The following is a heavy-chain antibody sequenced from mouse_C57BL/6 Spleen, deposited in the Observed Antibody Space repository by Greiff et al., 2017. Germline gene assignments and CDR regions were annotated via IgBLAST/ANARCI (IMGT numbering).Heavy chain of an antibody. CDR2: INYDGSST. J-gene: IGHJ2*01. V-gene: IGHV5-16*01. CDR1: GFTFSDYY. Sequence: EVKVVESEGGLVQPGSSMKLSCTASGFTFSDYYMAWVRQVPEKGLEWVANINYDGSSTYYLDSLKSRFIISRDNAKNSLYLQMSSLKSEDTATYYCARDYGSSHFDYWGQGTTLTVSS. D-gene: IGHD1-1*01. CDR3: ARDYGSSHFDY.